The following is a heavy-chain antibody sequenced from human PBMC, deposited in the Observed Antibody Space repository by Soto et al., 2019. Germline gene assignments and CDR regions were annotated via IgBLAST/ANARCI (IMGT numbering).Heavy chain of an antibody. Sequence: SETLSLTCTVSGGSISXYYWSWIRQPPGRGLEWIGYIYYSGSTNYDPSLKSRVTISVDTSKNQFSLKLSSVTAADTAVYYCASAPGNDVVDPWFDPWGQGTLVTVSS. CDR1: GGSISXYY. CDR3: ASAPGNDVVDPWFDP. J-gene: IGHJ5*02. CDR2: IYYSGST. D-gene: IGHD1-1*01. V-gene: IGHV4-59*01.